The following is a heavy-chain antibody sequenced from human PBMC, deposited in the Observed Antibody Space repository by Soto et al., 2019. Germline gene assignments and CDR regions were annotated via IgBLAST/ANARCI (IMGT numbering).Heavy chain of an antibody. J-gene: IGHJ4*02. CDR3: ASPVTGFDRWLLPTSGY. Sequence: ASVKVSCKASGYTFTSYDINWVRQATGQGLEWVGWMNPNSGNTGYAQKFQGRVTMTRNTSISTAYMELSSLRSEDTAVYYCASPVTGFDRWLLPTSGYWGQGTLVTVTS. CDR2: MNPNSGNT. D-gene: IGHD3-22*01. V-gene: IGHV1-8*01. CDR1: GYTFTSYD.